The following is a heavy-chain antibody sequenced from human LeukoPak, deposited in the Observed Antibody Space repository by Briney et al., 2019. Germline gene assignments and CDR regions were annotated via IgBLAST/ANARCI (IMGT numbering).Heavy chain of an antibody. CDR2: TAHRGKT. D-gene: IGHD6-19*01. Sequence: SETLSLTCDVSGYSIRGGYFWGGIRQPPGRGLEWIGSTAHRGKTYYKPSLKGGDSISTDGSKNQFSLSLPSVTAADTATYYCTRVTRNSGWFFDYWGPGTLATVYS. CDR3: TRVTRNSGWFFDY. V-gene: IGHV4-38-2*01. CDR1: GYSIRGGYF. J-gene: IGHJ4*02.